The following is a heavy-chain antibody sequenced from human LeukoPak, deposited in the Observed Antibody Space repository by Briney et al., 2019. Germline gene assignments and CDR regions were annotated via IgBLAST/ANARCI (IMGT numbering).Heavy chain of an antibody. CDR1: GGTFSSYA. D-gene: IGHD3-22*01. CDR3: ATDPPRYYDSSGYHY. V-gene: IGHV1-69*13. CDR2: IIPIFGTA. J-gene: IGHJ4*02. Sequence: GASVKVSCKASGGTFSSYAISWVRQAPGQGLERMGGIIPIFGTANYAQKFQGRVTITADESTSTAYMELSSLRSEDTAVYYCATDPPRYYDSSGYHYWGQGTLVTVSS.